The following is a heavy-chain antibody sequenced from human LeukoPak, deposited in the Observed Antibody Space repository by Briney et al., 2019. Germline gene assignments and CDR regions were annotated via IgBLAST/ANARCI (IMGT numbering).Heavy chain of an antibody. J-gene: IGHJ4*02. CDR2: IYSGGST. Sequence: GGSLRLSCAASGFTVSNNCMTWVRQAPGKGLEWVSLIYSGGSTYYADSVKGRFTISRDNSKNTVYLQMNSLRAEDTAVYYCARNIPVTRWGYWGQGTLVTASS. CDR1: GFTVSNNC. D-gene: IGHD2-21*01. V-gene: IGHV3-66*01. CDR3: ARNIPVTRWGY.